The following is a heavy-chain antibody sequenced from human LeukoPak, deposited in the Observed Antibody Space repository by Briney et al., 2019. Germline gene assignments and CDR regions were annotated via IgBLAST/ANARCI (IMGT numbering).Heavy chain of an antibody. Sequence: GGSLRLSCAASGFTFSSYGMHWVRQAPGKGLEWVAFIRYDGSNKYYADSVKGRFTISRDNSKNTLYLQMNSLRAEDTAVYYCAKDYERAGLGSYDFDYWGQGTLVTVSS. CDR3: AKDYERAGLGSYDFDY. CDR2: IRYDGSNK. D-gene: IGHD3-10*01. V-gene: IGHV3-30*02. J-gene: IGHJ4*02. CDR1: GFTFSSYG.